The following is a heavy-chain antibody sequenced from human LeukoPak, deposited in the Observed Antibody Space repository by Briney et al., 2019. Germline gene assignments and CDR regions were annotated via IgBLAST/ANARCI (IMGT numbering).Heavy chain of an antibody. J-gene: IGHJ6*02. D-gene: IGHD3-16*01. CDR2: MNQDGSAK. CDR3: ATYTHWVAGDV. V-gene: IGHV3-7*01. CDR1: GFTFSDSW. Sequence: GGSLRLSCAASGFTFSDSWMSWVPQAPGKGPEWVANMNQDGSAKDYVDSVKGRFTISRDNARNSLYLQMSSLRAEDTAVYYCATYTHWVAGDVWGQGTTVTVSS.